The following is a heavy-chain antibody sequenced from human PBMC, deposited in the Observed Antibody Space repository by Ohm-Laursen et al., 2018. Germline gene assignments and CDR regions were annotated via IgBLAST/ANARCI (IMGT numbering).Heavy chain of an antibody. CDR3: ARVSNYPRKDFQH. CDR1: GFTFNNYA. Sequence: SLRLSCAASGFTFNNYAMSWVRQAPGKGLEWVSYISSGGSTIYYADSVKGRFTISRDNARNSLYLQMNSLRADDTAVYYCARVSNYPRKDFQHWGQGTLVTVSS. D-gene: IGHD4/OR15-4a*01. V-gene: IGHV3-48*03. J-gene: IGHJ1*01. CDR2: ISSGGSTI.